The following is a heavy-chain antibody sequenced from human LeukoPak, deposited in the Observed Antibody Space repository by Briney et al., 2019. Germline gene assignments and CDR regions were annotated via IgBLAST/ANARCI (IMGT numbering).Heavy chain of an antibody. CDR3: AKEWYYGSGSPSSGYFDY. CDR1: GFTFISYA. Sequence: GSLSLSCAASGFTFISYAMSWVRQAPGKGLEWVSAISGSGGSTYYADSVKGRFTISRDNSKNTLYLQMNSLRAEDTAVYYCAKEWYYGSGSPSSGYFDYWGQGTLVTVSS. V-gene: IGHV3-23*01. J-gene: IGHJ4*02. CDR2: ISGSGGST. D-gene: IGHD3-10*01.